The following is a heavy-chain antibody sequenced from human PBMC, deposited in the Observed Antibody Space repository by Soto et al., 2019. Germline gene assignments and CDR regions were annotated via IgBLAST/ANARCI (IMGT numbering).Heavy chain of an antibody. Sequence: QLQLQKSGSGLVKPSQTLSLTCAVSGGSISSGGYSWSWIRQPPGKGLECIGYIYHSGSTYYSPSLKSRVTISVDRSKNLFSLKLSSVTAADTAVYYCARGPPLGYWGQGTLVTVSS. CDR3: ARGPPLGY. CDR2: IYHSGST. V-gene: IGHV4-30-2*01. J-gene: IGHJ4*02. CDR1: GGSISSGGYS.